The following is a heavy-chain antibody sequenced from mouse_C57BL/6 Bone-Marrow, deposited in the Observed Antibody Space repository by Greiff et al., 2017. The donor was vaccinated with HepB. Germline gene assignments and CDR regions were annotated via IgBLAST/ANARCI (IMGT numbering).Heavy chain of an antibody. V-gene: IGHV1-50*01. J-gene: IGHJ3*01. D-gene: IGHD2-3*01. Sequence: VQLQQPGAELVKPGASVKLSCKASGYTFTSYWMQWVKQRPGQGLEWIGEIDPSDSYTNYNQKFKGKATLTVDTSSSTAYMQLSSLTSEDSAVYYCASYDPWFAYWGQGTLVTVSA. CDR1: GYTFTSYW. CDR2: IDPSDSYT. CDR3: ASYDPWFAY.